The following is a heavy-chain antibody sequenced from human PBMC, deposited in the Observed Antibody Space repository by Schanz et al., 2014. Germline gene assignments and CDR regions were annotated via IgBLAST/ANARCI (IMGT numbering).Heavy chain of an antibody. CDR3: AKARRKSNCSGGRCFHCSYYGMDV. V-gene: IGHV3-23*04. CDR2: ISGSGGST. Sequence: EVQLVESGGGLVQPGGSLRLSCAASGFTFSSYGMHWVRQAPGKGLEWVSGISGSGGSTYYADSVKGRFTISRDNSKNTLYLQRNSLRAEDTAVYYCAKARRKSNCSGGRCFHCSYYGMDVWGQGTTVTDSS. CDR1: GFTFSSYG. D-gene: IGHD2-15*01. J-gene: IGHJ6*02.